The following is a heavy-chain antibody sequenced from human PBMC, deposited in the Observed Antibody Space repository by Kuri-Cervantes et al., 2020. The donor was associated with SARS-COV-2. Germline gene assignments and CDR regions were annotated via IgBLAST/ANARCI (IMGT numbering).Heavy chain of an antibody. V-gene: IGHV3-30*02. Sequence: GESLKISCAASGFTISSYGMHWVRQAPGKGLEWVAFIRYDGSNKYYADSVKGRFTISRDNSKNTLYLQMNSLRTEDTAVYYCAKGGYCSSTSCSPRWFDPWGQGTLVTVSS. CDR2: IRYDGSNK. CDR3: AKGGYCSSTSCSPRWFDP. J-gene: IGHJ5*02. CDR1: GFTISSYG. D-gene: IGHD2-2*01.